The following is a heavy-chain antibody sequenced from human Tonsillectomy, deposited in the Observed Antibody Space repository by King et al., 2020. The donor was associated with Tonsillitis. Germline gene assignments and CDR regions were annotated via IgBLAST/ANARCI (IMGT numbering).Heavy chain of an antibody. J-gene: IGHJ6*02. CDR2: ISSTGSTI. V-gene: IGHV3-48*01. D-gene: IGHD3-22*01. CDR1: GFTFSSYS. Sequence: VQLVESGGGLVQPGGSLRLSCAASGFTFSSYSMNWVRQAPGKGLEWVSYISSTGSTIYYADSVKGRFTISRDNAKNSLYLQMNTLRAEDTAGYYCAREVLDSSRRSYGMDVWGQGTTVTVSS. CDR3: AREVLDSSRRSYGMDV.